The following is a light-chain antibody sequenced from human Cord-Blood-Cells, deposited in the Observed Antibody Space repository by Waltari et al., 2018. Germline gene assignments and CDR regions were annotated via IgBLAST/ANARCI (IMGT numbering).Light chain of an antibody. CDR3: QQYYSTPYS. V-gene: IGKV4-1*01. J-gene: IGKJ2*03. Sequence: DIVLTQSPDSLAVSLGERATINCKSSQSVLYSSNNKNYLVWYQQEPGQPPKLLIYWASTRESGVPDRFSGSGSGTDFTLTISSLQAEDVAVYYCQQYYSTPYSFGQGTKLEIK. CDR1: QSVLYSSNNKNY. CDR2: WAS.